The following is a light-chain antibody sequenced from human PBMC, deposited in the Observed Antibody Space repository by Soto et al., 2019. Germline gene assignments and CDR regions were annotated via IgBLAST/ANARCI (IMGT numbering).Light chain of an antibody. V-gene: IGKV3-15*01. J-gene: IGKJ1*01. Sequence: ETVMPPSPDTLSLSPVERATLSCRASQSVSDNLAWYQQRPGQGPRLLIYGASTRATGIPARFSGSGSGTEFTLTISSLQSEDFAVYYCQQYKNWPHTFGQGTKVDIK. CDR2: GAS. CDR3: QQYKNWPHT. CDR1: QSVSDN.